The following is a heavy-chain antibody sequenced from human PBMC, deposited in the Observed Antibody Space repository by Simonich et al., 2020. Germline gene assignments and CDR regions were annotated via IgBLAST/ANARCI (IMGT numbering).Heavy chain of an antibody. CDR1: GGSFSGYY. CDR3: ARGKNYDILTGGWYFDL. CDR2: INLSGRT. J-gene: IGHJ2*01. D-gene: IGHD3-9*01. Sequence: QVQLQQWGAGLLKPSETLSLTCAVYGGSFSGYYWSWIRQPPGKGLEWIGEINLSGRTNYNPSLKSRVTISVDTSKNQFSLKRSSVTAADTAVYYCARGKNYDILTGGWYFDLWGRGTLVTVSS. V-gene: IGHV4-34*01.